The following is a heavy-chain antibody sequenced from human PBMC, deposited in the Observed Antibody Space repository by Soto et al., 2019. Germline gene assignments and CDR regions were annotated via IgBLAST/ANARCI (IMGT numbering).Heavy chain of an antibody. CDR3: AKDMRSYDFWSGYQGGYYFDY. CDR2: ISGSGGST. D-gene: IGHD3-3*01. CDR1: GFTFSSYA. V-gene: IGHV3-23*01. Sequence: GGSLRLSCAASGFTFSSYAMSWVRQAPGKGLEWVSAISGSGGSTYYADSVKGRFTISRDNSKNTLYLQMNSLRAEDTAVYYCAKDMRSYDFWSGYQGGYYFDYWGQGTLVTVSS. J-gene: IGHJ4*02.